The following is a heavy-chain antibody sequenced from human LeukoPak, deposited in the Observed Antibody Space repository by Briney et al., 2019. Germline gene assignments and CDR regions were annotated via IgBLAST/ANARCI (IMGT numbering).Heavy chain of an antibody. CDR2: INPNSGGT. V-gene: IGHV1-2*02. J-gene: IGHJ6*04. CDR3: ARGQRNYYDSSGPMDV. D-gene: IGHD3-22*01. Sequence: GASVKVSCKASGYTFAGYYMHWVRQAPGQGLEWMGWINPNSGGTNYAQKFQGRVTMTRDTSISTAYMELSRLRSDDTAVYYCARGQRNYYDSSGPMDVWGKGTTVTVSS. CDR1: GYTFAGYY.